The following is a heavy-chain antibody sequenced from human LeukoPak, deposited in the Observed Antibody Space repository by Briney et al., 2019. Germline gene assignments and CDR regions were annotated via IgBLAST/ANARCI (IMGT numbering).Heavy chain of an antibody. CDR2: IYTSGST. CDR1: SGSISSYY. D-gene: IGHD3-10*01. CDR3: ARDEVTMVRGVIIGNWFDP. J-gene: IGHJ5*02. Sequence: PSETLSLTCTVSSGSISSYYWSWIRQPAGKGLEWIGRIYTSGSTNYNPSLKSRVTMSVDTSKNQFSLKLSSVTAADTAVYYCARDEVTMVRGVIIGNWFDPWGQGTLVTVSS. V-gene: IGHV4-4*07.